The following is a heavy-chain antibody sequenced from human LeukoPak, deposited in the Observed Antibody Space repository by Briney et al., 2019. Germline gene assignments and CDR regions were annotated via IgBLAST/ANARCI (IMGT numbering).Heavy chain of an antibody. CDR3: GKETGIILVRGAVDY. CDR1: GFAFSSYA. Sequence: GGSLRLSCAASGFAFSSYAMSWVRQAPGKGLEWVSVTSGSGGTPYYADSVKGRFTIFRDNSKNTVYLHMNTLRAEDTALSYCGKETGIILVRGAVDYWGQGTLVTVSS. D-gene: IGHD3-10*01. V-gene: IGHV3-23*01. J-gene: IGHJ4*02. CDR2: TSGSGGTP.